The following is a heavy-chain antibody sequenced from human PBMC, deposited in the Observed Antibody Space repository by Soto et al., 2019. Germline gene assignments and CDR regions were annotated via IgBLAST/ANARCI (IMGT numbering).Heavy chain of an antibody. Sequence: GGSLRLSCAASGFTFSSYGMHWVRQAPGKGLEWVAVIWYDGSNKYYADSVKGRFTISRDNCKNTLYLQMNSLRPEDTAVYYCARDPDFWSGYYTGTGYFDYWGQGTLVTVSS. CDR1: GFTFSSYG. J-gene: IGHJ4*02. CDR3: ARDPDFWSGYYTGTGYFDY. V-gene: IGHV3-33*01. D-gene: IGHD3-3*01. CDR2: IWYDGSNK.